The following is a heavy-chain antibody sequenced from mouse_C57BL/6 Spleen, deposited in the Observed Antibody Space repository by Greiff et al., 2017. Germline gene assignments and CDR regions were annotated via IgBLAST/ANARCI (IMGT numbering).Heavy chain of an antibody. V-gene: IGHV5-17*01. D-gene: IGHD1-1*01. CDR3: ASPGDYYGSFDF. CDR1: GFTFSDYG. CDR2: ISSGSSTI. J-gene: IGHJ2*01. Sequence: EVKLMESGGGLVKPGGSLKLSCAASGFTFSDYGMHWVRQAPEKGLEWVAYISSGSSTIYYADTVKGRFTISRDNAKNTLFLQMTSLSSEDTAMYYYASPGDYYGSFDFWGQGTTLTVSS.